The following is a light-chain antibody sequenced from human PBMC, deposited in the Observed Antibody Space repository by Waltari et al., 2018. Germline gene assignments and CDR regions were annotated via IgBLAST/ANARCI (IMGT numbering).Light chain of an antibody. J-gene: IGKJ4*01. Sequence: VLTQSPATLSLSPGERATLSCRASQSFYNSLAWYQQKPSQPPRLLIYEASQRATGIPARFSGSGSGTDFTLTISNLEPEDVAVYYCQQRANWPPLTFGGGTKVEIK. CDR2: EAS. CDR1: QSFYNS. CDR3: QQRANWPPLT. V-gene: IGKV3-11*01.